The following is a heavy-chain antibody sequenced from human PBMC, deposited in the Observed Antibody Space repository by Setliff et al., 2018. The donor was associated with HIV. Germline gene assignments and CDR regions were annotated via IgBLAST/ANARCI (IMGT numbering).Heavy chain of an antibody. CDR2: INPSGGST. CDR1: GYAFTSYY. CDR3: ARGPGTVTRFYYYYYYMDA. J-gene: IGHJ6*03. V-gene: IGHV1-46*01. D-gene: IGHD4-17*01. Sequence: ASVKVSCKTSGYAFTSYYMHWVRQAPGQRLEWMGVINPSGGSTNYAQKFQGRVTMTGDTSISTAYMELSSLRSEDTAVYYCARGPGTVTRFYYYYYYMDAWGKGTTVTVSS.